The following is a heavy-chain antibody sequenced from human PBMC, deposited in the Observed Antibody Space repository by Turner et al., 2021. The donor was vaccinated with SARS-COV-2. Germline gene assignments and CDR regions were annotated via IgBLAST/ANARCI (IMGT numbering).Heavy chain of an antibody. CDR1: GFTFSSYG. J-gene: IGHJ4*02. CDR2: ISYDGSNK. D-gene: IGHD3-10*01. V-gene: IGHV3-30*18. CDR3: AKDGAPFLLYFGEPTFYFDY. Sequence: QVQLVESGGGVVQTGRSQRLSCAASGFTFSSYGMHWVRQAPGKGLELVAVISYDGSNKYYADSVKGRFTISRDNSKNTLYLQMNSLRAEDTAVYYCAKDGAPFLLYFGEPTFYFDYWGQGTLVTVSS.